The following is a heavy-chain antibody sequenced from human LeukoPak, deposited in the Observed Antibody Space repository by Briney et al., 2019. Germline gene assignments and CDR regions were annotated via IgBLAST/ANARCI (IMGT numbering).Heavy chain of an antibody. V-gene: IGHV3-74*01. CDR1: GFTLSSYW. D-gene: IGHD6-19*01. CDR2: IKSDGSDT. J-gene: IGHJ4*02. Sequence: GGFLRLSCAASGFTLSSYWMHWVRQVPGKGLVWVSRIKSDGSDTRYADCVKGRFTISRDNAKNTLYLQMNSLRAEDTAVYYCARGYSSGLHFDYWGQGTLVTVSS. CDR3: ARGYSSGLHFDY.